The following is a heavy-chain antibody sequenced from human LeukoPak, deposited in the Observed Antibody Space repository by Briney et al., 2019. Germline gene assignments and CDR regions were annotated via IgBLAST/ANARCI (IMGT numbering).Heavy chain of an antibody. V-gene: IGHV4-34*01. D-gene: IGHD2-2*02. J-gene: IGHJ4*02. CDR1: GGSFSGYY. CDR3: ARGRPATAISYPFDH. CDR2: INHSGST. Sequence: PSETLSLTCAVYGGSFSGYYWSWIRQPPGKGLEWIGEINHSGSTNYNPSLKSRVTISVDTSKNQFSLKLSSVTAADTAVYYCARGRPATAISYPFDHWGQGTLVTVSS.